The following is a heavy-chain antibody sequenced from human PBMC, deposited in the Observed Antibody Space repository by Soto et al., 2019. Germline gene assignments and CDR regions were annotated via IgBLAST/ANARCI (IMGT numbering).Heavy chain of an antibody. V-gene: IGHV4-39*01. Sequence: SETLSLTCTVSGGSISSSSYYWGWIRQPPGKGLEWIGSIYYSGSTYYNPSLKSRVTISVDTSKNQFSLKLSSVTAADTAVYYCATPVTTRRDAIDYWGQGTLVTVSS. CDR2: IYYSGST. J-gene: IGHJ4*02. CDR1: GGSISSSSYY. D-gene: IGHD4-17*01. CDR3: ATPVTTRRDAIDY.